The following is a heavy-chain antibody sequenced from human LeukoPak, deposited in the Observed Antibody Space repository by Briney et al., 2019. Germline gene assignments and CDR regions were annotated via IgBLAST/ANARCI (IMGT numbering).Heavy chain of an antibody. CDR3: ASRRNYNWFDR. J-gene: IGHJ5*02. D-gene: IGHD1-14*01. V-gene: IGHV4-59*01. CDR2: IYYSGST. Sequence: SETLSLTCTVSGGSISSYYWSWIRQPPGKGLEWIGYIYYSGSTNYNPSLKSRVTISVDTSKNQFSLKLSSVTAADTAVYYCASRRNYNWFDRWGQGTLVTVSS. CDR1: GGSISSYY.